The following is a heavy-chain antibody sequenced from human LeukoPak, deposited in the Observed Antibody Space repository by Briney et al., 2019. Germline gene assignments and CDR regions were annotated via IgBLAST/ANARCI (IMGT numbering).Heavy chain of an antibody. D-gene: IGHD6-19*01. CDR3: AKDDPEAVAPHPFDY. CDR2: ISGSGGST. Sequence: GGSLRLSCAASGFTFSTYPMGWVRQAPGKGLEWVSAISGSGGSTYYADSVKGRFTISRDNSKNTLYLQMNSLRAEDTAVYYCAKDDPEAVAPHPFDYWGQGTLVTVSS. V-gene: IGHV3-23*01. J-gene: IGHJ4*02. CDR1: GFTFSTYP.